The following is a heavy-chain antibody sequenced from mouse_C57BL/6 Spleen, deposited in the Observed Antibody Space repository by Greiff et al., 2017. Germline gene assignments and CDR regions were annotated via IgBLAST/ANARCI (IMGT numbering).Heavy chain of an antibody. CDR2: LNPSDSDT. CDR3: ETDWDAY. CDR1: GYTFTSYW. V-gene: IGHV1-74*01. D-gene: IGHD4-1*01. J-gene: IGHJ3*01. Sequence: QVQLQQPGAELVKPGASVKVSCKASGYTFTSYWMHWVKQRPGQGLEWIGRLNPSDSDTNYNQKFKGKATLTVDKSSSTAYMQLSSLTAEDSAVFYCETDWDAYWGQGTLVTVSA.